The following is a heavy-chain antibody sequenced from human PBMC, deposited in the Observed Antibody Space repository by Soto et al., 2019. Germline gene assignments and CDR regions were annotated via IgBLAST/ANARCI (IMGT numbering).Heavy chain of an antibody. D-gene: IGHD1-26*01. CDR1: GFTFSVYG. V-gene: IGHV3-30*18. Sequence: QVQLVQSGGGVDQTGRSLRLSCAASGFTFSVYGMHWVRQAPGKGLEWVAIISSNGNNEYYTDSVKDRFTISRDNSKNALYLQMNSLRDEDTAVYYCAKDHSHAVGATGTYFDSWGQGDLVTCSS. CDR3: AKDHSHAVGATGTYFDS. CDR2: ISSNGNNE. J-gene: IGHJ4*02.